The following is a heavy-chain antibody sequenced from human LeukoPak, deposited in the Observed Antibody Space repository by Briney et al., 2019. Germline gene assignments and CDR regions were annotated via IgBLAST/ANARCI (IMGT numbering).Heavy chain of an antibody. CDR2: ISSSSSYI. CDR1: GFTFSSYG. Sequence: GGSLRLSCAASGFTFSSYGMNWVRQAPGKGLEWVSSISSSSSYIYYADSVKGRFTISRDNAKNSLYLQMNSLTAEDTAVYYCARDRYYYDSSGYLDYWGQGTLVTVSS. CDR3: ARDRYYYDSSGYLDY. D-gene: IGHD3-22*01. V-gene: IGHV3-21*01. J-gene: IGHJ4*02.